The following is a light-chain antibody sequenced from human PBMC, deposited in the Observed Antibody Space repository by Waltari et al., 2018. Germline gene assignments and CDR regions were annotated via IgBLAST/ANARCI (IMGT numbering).Light chain of an antibody. V-gene: IGKV3-20*01. CDR1: QAVSRF. Sequence: ELVLTQSPGTLSLSPGERATISCRASQAVSRFLAWYQQKPGQAPRLLIYDTSTRATGIPDRFSGSGSGTDFSLTISRLEPEDFAVYYCQKYGSLPATFGQGTKVEIK. J-gene: IGKJ1*01. CDR2: DTS. CDR3: QKYGSLPAT.